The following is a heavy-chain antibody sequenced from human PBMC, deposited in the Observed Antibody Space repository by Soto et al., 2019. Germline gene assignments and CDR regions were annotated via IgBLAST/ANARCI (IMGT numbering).Heavy chain of an antibody. CDR3: ARELPSIYEILNGHFDH. Sequence: QVQLQESGPGLVKPPETLSLTCTVSGGSMSNYYWSWIRQPAGKGLEWIGRIYTTGSTHYNPSLKCRVSLSIDMSKNQFSLKLNSVTAADTAVYYCARELPSIYEILNGHFDHWGQGTLVTVSS. CDR1: GGSMSNYY. D-gene: IGHD3-9*01. CDR2: IYTTGST. J-gene: IGHJ4*02. V-gene: IGHV4-4*07.